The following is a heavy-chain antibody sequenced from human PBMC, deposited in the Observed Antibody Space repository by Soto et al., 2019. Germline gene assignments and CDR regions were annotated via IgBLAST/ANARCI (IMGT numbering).Heavy chain of an antibody. D-gene: IGHD1-26*01. CDR2: SSGSGGST. J-gene: IGHJ4*02. V-gene: IGHV3-23*01. CDR3: AKDQRIVGASPIVY. CDR1: GFTFSSYA. Sequence: GGSLRLSCAASGFTFSSYAMSWVRQAPGKGLEWVSASSGSGGSTYYADSVKGRFTISRDKSKNTLYLQMNSLRAEDTAVYYCAKDQRIVGASPIVYWGQGTLVTVSS.